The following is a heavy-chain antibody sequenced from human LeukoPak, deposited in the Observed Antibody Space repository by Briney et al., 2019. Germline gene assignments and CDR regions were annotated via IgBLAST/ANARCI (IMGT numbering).Heavy chain of an antibody. CDR3: ARGGSIFGVVFDY. V-gene: IGHV4-59*01. CDR1: GRSISSYY. CDR2: MYNSGST. J-gene: IGHJ4*02. Sequence: SETLSLTCTVSGRSISSYYWSWIRQPPGKGLEWMGYMYNSGSTNYNPSLKSRVTISVDTSKNQFSLKLSSVTAADTAVYYCARGGSIFGVVFDYWGQGTLVTVSS. D-gene: IGHD3-3*01.